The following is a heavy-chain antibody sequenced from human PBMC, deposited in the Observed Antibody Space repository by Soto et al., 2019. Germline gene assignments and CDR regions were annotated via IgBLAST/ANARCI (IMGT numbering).Heavy chain of an antibody. J-gene: IGHJ4*02. CDR1: GGSISSSSYY. CDR2: IYHSGST. D-gene: IGHD6-13*01. CDR3: ASGAAAGTLDY. Sequence: SETLSLTCTVSGGSISSSSYYWGWIRQPPGKGLEWIGRIYHSGSTYYNPSLKSRVTISVDTSKNQFSLKLSSVTAADTAVYYCASGAAAGTLDYWGQGTLVTVSS. V-gene: IGHV4-39*07.